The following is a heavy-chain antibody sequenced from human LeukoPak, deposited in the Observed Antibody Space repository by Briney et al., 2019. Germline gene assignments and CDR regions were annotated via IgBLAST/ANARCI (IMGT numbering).Heavy chain of an antibody. D-gene: IGHD2-2*01. CDR2: IFHSGST. CDR1: GGSISTSNW. J-gene: IGHJ3*02. Sequence: SETLSLTCTVSGGSISTSNWWSLVRQPPGKGLEWIGEIFHSGSTNYNPSLKSRVTISVDKSKNQFYLKLSSVTAADTAVYYCARDYRHCSDTRCYDAFDIWGQGTMVTVSS. V-gene: IGHV4-4*02. CDR3: ARDYRHCSDTRCYDAFDI.